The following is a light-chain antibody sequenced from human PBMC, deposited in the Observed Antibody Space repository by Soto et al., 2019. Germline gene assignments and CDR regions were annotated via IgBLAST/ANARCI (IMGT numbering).Light chain of an antibody. CDR3: SSFASSNTWV. CDR2: EVT. V-gene: IGLV2-8*01. Sequence: QSALTQPPSASGSPGQSVTISCTGTSSEVGAYNYVSWYQQHAGKAPKLVIYEVTKRPSGVPDRFSGSKSANTASLTVSGLQAEDEADYYCSSFASSNTWVFGGGTKLTVL. J-gene: IGLJ3*02. CDR1: SSEVGAYNY.